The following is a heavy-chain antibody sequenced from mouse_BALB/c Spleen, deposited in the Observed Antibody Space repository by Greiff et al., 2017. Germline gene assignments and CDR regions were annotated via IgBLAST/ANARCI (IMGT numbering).Heavy chain of an antibody. CDR3: AREGGFTYFDY. CDR1: GYTFTDYN. Sequence: VQLQQSGPELVKPGASVKISCKASGYTFTDYNMHWVKQSHGKSLEWIGYIYPYNGGTGYNQKFKSKATLTVDNSSSTAYMELRSLTSEDSAVYYCAREGGFTYFDYWGQGTTLTVSS. V-gene: IGHV1S29*02. J-gene: IGHJ2*01. CDR2: IYPYNGGT.